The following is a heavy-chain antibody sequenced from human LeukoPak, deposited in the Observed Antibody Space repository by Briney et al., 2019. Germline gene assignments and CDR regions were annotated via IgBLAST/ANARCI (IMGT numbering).Heavy chain of an antibody. V-gene: IGHV1-18*01. D-gene: IGHD6-13*01. Sequence: ASVKVSCKASGYTFTSYGISWVRQAHGQGNELMGWISAYNGNTNYAQKLQGRVTMTTDTSTNTAYMELRSLRSDDTAVSYYSRVNRYSSSWYGSVGYGMDVWGQGTTVTVSS. CDR2: ISAYNGNT. J-gene: IGHJ6*02. CDR1: GYTFTSYG. CDR3: SRVNRYSSSWYGSVGYGMDV.